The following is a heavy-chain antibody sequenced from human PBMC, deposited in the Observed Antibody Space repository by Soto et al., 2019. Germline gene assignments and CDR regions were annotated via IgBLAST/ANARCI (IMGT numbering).Heavy chain of an antibody. CDR2: VFHSGST. V-gene: IGHV4-31*03. CDR1: RGSSNSGGYY. CDR3: VRMGFSGGGYLSYYYYGMDI. D-gene: IGHD5-12*01. Sequence: SETLSLTCTVSRGSSNSGGYYWHWIRQHPGKGLEWSGYVFHSGSTYHNPSFRSRVTTSMDTSKNQFSLNLSSVTAADTAIYYCVRMGFSGGGYLSYYYYGMDIWGQGTTVTVSS. J-gene: IGHJ6*02.